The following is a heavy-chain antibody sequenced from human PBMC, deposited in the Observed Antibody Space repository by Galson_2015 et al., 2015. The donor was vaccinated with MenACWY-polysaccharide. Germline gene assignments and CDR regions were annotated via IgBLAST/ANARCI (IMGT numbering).Heavy chain of an antibody. J-gene: IGHJ6*02. Sequence: SLRLSCAVSGFTFSSYGMHWVRQAPGKGLEWVAVTSYDGSNKYYADSVKGRFTISRDNSRNTLYLQMNSLRAEDTAVYYCAKDCGLRMLECLPTAIDVWGQGTPVTVSS. D-gene: IGHD3-3*01. CDR3: AKDCGLRMLECLPTAIDV. CDR2: TSYDGSNK. CDR1: GFTFSSYG. V-gene: IGHV3-30*18.